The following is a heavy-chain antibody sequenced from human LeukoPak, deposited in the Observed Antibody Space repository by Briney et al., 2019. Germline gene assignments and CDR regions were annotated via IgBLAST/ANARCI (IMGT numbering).Heavy chain of an antibody. CDR1: GFTFDDYA. J-gene: IGHJ4*02. Sequence: PGRSLRLSCAASGFTFDDYAMHWVRQAPGKCLEWVSGIDWNSDNIGYADSVKGRFTISRDNAKNSLYLQMNSLRAEDTALYYCAKDIGLGITMVRGSDYWGQGTLVTVSS. CDR3: AKDIGLGITMVRGSDY. V-gene: IGHV3-9*01. CDR2: IDWNSDNI. D-gene: IGHD3-10*01.